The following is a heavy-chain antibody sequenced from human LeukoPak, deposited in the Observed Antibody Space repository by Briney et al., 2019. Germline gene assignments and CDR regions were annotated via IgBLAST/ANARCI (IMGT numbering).Heavy chain of an antibody. CDR2: INHSGST. V-gene: IGHV4-34*01. D-gene: IGHD1-26*01. CDR1: GGSFSGYY. J-gene: IGHJ1*01. Sequence: SETLSLTCAVYGGSFSGYYWSWIRQPPGKGLEWIGEINHSGSTNYNPSLKSRVTISVDTSKNQFSLKLSSVTAADMAVYYCARGRGSYSFQHWGQGTLVTVSS. CDR3: ARGRGSYSFQH.